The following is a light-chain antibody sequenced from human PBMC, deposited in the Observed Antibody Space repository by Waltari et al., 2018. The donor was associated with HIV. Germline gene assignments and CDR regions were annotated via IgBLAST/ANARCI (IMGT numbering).Light chain of an antibody. V-gene: IGLV3-1*01. Sequence: SYELTQPPSVSVSPGQTASITCSGDRLGDKYACWYQQKPGQSPVLVIYQDSKRPSGIPERFSCSNSGNTATLTISGTQAMDEADYYCQAWDSSTENVVFGGGTKLTVL. CDR1: RLGDKY. CDR2: QDS. J-gene: IGLJ2*01. CDR3: QAWDSSTENVV.